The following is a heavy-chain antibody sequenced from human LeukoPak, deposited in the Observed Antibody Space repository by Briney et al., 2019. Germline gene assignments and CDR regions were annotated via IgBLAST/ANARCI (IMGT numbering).Heavy chain of an antibody. CDR3: AKGLYGSGTT. CDR2: ISWNSGSI. D-gene: IGHD3-10*01. V-gene: IGHV3-9*01. J-gene: IGHJ5*02. CDR1: GFTFDDYA. Sequence: GGSLRLSCAASGFTFDDYAIHWVRQAPGKGLEWVSGISWNSGSIGYADSVKGRFTISRDNAKNSLYLQMNSLRAEDTALYYCAKGLYGSGTTWGQGTLVTVSS.